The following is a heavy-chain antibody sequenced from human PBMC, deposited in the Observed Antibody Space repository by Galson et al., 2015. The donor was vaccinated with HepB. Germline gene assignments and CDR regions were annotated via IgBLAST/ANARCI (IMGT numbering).Heavy chain of an antibody. D-gene: IGHD1-26*01. CDR1: GFTFSSYA. J-gene: IGHJ4*02. V-gene: IGHV3-30-3*01. CDR2: ISYDGSNK. CDR3: ARGGGSYGFDY. Sequence: SLRLSCAASGFTFSSYAMHWVRQAPGKGLEWVAVISYDGSNKYYADSVKGRFTISRDNSKNTLYLQMNSLRAEDTAVYYCARGGGSYGFDYWGQGTLVTVSS.